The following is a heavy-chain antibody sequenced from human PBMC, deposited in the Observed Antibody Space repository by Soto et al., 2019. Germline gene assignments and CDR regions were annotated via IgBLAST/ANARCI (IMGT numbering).Heavy chain of an antibody. J-gene: IGHJ3*02. Sequence: QVQLQESGPGLVKPSETLSLTCTVSGGSISSYYWSWIRQPPGKGLEWIGYIYYSGSTNYKPSLKSRVTISVDTSKNQFALKCSSVTAADTAVSYCARGRQQLVNLRACDSWGQGTMVTVSS. V-gene: IGHV4-59*01. CDR3: ARGRQQLVNLRACDS. D-gene: IGHD6-13*01. CDR2: IYYSGST. CDR1: GGSISSYY.